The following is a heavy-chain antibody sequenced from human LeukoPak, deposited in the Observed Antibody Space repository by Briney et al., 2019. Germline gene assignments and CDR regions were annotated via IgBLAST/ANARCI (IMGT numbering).Heavy chain of an antibody. CDR2: TYYRSKWYN. CDR3: AREAYITFDP. D-gene: IGHD3-16*01. J-gene: IGHJ5*02. Sequence: SQTLSLTCAISGDTVSNNTAAWSWIRQSPSRGLEWLGRTYYRSKWYNNYAVSVKSRVTFNTDTSKNQVFLQLKSVTPEDTAVYYCAREAYITFDPWGQGTLVTVSS. CDR1: GDTVSNNTAA. V-gene: IGHV6-1*01.